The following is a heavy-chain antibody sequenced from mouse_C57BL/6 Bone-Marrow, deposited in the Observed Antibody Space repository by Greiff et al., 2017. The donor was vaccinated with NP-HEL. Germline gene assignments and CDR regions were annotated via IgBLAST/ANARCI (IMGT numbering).Heavy chain of an antibody. Sequence: QVQLQQSDAELVKPGASVKISCKVSGYTFTDYTIHWMKQRPEQGLEWIGYIYPRDGSTKYHEKFKGKATMTADKSSSTAYLQLNSLTSEDSAVYFFASPIGWYFDVWGTGTTVTVSS. CDR2: IYPRDGST. J-gene: IGHJ1*03. CDR3: ASPIGWYFDV. V-gene: IGHV1-78*01. CDR1: GYTFTDYT. D-gene: IGHD3-1*01.